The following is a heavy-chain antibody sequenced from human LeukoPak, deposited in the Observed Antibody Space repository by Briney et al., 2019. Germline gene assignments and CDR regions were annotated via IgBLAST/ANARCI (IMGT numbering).Heavy chain of an antibody. Sequence: PSETLSLTCAVSGGSISSSSYYWGWIRQPPGKGLEWIGSIYYSGSTYYNPSLKSRVTISVDTSENQFSLKLSSVTAADTAVYYCARMERGSGYSYGQYWGQGTLVTVSS. D-gene: IGHD5-18*01. CDR3: ARMERGSGYSYGQY. J-gene: IGHJ4*02. CDR2: IYYSGST. CDR1: GGSISSSSYY. V-gene: IGHV4-39*07.